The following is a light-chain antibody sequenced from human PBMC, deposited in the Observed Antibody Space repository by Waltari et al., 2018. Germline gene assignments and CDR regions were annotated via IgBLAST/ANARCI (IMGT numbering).Light chain of an antibody. Sequence: DIQMTQSPSSLSASVGERVTITCQATEDITNYLNWYQQKTGKAPKLLIYEASNLETGVPSRFSGSGSGTDFTFAISSLQPEDVATYYCQQYHDLPTFGQGTRLEIK. CDR3: QQYHDLPT. J-gene: IGKJ5*01. V-gene: IGKV1-33*01. CDR2: EAS. CDR1: EDITNY.